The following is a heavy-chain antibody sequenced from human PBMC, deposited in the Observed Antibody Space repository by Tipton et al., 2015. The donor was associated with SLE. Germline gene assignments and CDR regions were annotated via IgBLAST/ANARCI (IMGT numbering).Heavy chain of an antibody. CDR2: ISSNGDST. CDR3: ATTVTTWGAFDI. D-gene: IGHD4-17*01. CDR1: GFTFSSYA. V-gene: IGHV3-64*01. J-gene: IGHJ3*02. Sequence: SLRLSCAASGFTFSSYAIHWVRQAPGKGLEYVSGISSNGDSTYSASSLKGRFTISRDNSKNTLYLQMDILRADDTAVYYCATTVTTWGAFDIWGQGTMVTVSS.